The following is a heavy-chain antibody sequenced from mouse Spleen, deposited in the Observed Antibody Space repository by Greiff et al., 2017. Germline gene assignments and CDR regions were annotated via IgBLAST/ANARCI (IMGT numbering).Heavy chain of an antibody. CDR3: ASRGHEPLDY. CDR1: GYTFTSYW. Sequence: QVQLQQPGAELVKPGASVKLSCKASGYTFTSYWMQWVKQRPGQGLEWIGEIDPSDSYTNYNQKFKGKATLTVDTSSSTAYMQLSSLTSEDSAVYYCASRGHEPLDYWGQGTTLTVSS. J-gene: IGHJ2*01. D-gene: IGHD6-1*01. V-gene: IGHV1-50*01. CDR2: IDPSDSYT.